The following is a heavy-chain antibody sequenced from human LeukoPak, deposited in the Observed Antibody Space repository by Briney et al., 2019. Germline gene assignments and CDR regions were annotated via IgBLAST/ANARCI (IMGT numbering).Heavy chain of an antibody. D-gene: IGHD3-3*01. Sequence: GASVKVSCKASGYTFTGYYMHWVRQAPGQGLEWMGWINPNSGGTNYAQKFQGRVTVTRDTSISTAYMELSRLRSDDTAAYYCARVGKYYDFWSGHRFRSLFFWGQGTLVTVSS. CDR2: INPNSGGT. CDR1: GYTFTGYY. V-gene: IGHV1-2*02. J-gene: IGHJ4*02. CDR3: ARVGKYYDFWSGHRFRSLFF.